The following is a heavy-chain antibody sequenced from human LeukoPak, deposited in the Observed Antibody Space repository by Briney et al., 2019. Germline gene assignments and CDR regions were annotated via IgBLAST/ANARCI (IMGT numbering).Heavy chain of an antibody. D-gene: IGHD6-19*01. V-gene: IGHV4-39*07. CDR2: IYYSGST. J-gene: IGHJ4*02. CDR3: ARGLGYSSGWYSGVRYFDY. CDR1: GGSISSSSYY. Sequence: PSETLSLTCTVSGGSISSSSYYWGWIRQPPGKGLEWIGSIYYSGSTYYNPSLKSRVTISVDTSKNQFSLKLSSVTAADTAVYYCARGLGYSSGWYSGVRYFDYWGQGTLVTVSS.